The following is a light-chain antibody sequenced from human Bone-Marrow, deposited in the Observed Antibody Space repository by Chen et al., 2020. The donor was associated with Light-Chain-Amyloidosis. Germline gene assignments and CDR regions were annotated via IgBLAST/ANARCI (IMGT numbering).Light chain of an antibody. J-gene: IGLJ3*02. Sequence: SYVLTPSPSGSLAPGGTAEITCGGNNIGGESVHWYQQKAGQAPVLVVYDDRDRPSGIPERFSGSNSGNTATLIISRVEAGDEADYYCQVWDVSSDHPWVFGGGTKLTVL. V-gene: IGLV3-21*02. CDR3: QVWDVSSDHPWV. CDR2: DDR. CDR1: NIGGES.